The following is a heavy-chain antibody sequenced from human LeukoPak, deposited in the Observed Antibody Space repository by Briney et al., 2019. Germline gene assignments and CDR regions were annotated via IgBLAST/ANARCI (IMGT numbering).Heavy chain of an antibody. CDR1: SGSISSYY. Sequence: SETLSLTCTVSSGSISSYYWSWIRQPPGKGLEWIGYIYYSGSTNYNPSLKSRVTISVDTSKNQFSLKLSSVTAADTAVYYCALGIAAAGTDFDYWGQGTLVTVSS. V-gene: IGHV4-59*01. D-gene: IGHD6-13*01. CDR3: ALGIAAAGTDFDY. J-gene: IGHJ4*02. CDR2: IYYSGST.